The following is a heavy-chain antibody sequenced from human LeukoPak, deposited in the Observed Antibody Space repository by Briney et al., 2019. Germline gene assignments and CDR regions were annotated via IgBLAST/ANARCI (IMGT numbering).Heavy chain of an antibody. CDR1: GGSISSYY. D-gene: IGHD3-10*01. V-gene: IGHV4-59*01. J-gene: IGHJ5*02. CDR3: ARATGIWFDP. Sequence: SETLSLTCTVSGGSISSYYWSWIRQPPGKGLEWIGYIYYSGSTNYNPSLKSRVTISVDTSKNQFSLKLSSVTATDTAVYYCARATGIWFDPWGQGTLVTVSS. CDR2: IYYSGST.